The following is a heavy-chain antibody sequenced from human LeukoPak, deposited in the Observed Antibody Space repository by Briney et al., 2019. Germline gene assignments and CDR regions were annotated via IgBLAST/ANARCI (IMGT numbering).Heavy chain of an antibody. CDR2: IYSSGST. CDR3: ARGARIWYFDL. CDR1: GGSISSYY. Sequence: PSETLSLTCTVSGGSISSYYWSWIRQPPGKGLEWIAYIYSSGSTYYNPSLKSRVTISVDTSKNQFSLKLSSVTAADTAVYYCARGARIWYFDLWGRGTLVTVSS. V-gene: IGHV4-59*01. J-gene: IGHJ2*01.